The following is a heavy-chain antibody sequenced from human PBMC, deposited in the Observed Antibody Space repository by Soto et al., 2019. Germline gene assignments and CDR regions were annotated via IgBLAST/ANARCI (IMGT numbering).Heavy chain of an antibody. J-gene: IGHJ4*02. CDR3: AADAPHWFGELWGV. D-gene: IGHD3-10*01. V-gene: IGHV1-24*01. CDR2: FDPENVKR. Sequence: ASVKVSCKVSGHTLVDLSLHWVRQAPGKGLEWMGGFDPENVKRVYAQNFQGRATLTEDTSTNTAYMELRNLTSEDTAIYYCAADAPHWFGELWGVWGQGTQVTVSS. CDR1: GHTLVDLS.